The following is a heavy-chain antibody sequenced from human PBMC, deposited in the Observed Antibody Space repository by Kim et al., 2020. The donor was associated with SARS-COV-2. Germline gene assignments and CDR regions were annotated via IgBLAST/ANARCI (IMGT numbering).Heavy chain of an antibody. J-gene: IGHJ4*02. D-gene: IGHD6-13*01. Sequence: SVKGRFTISRDNSKNTLYLQMNSLRSEDTAVYYCAKGPSPMAAAAGPFDYWGQGTLVTVSS. V-gene: IGHV3-30*02. CDR3: AKGPSPMAAAAGPFDY.